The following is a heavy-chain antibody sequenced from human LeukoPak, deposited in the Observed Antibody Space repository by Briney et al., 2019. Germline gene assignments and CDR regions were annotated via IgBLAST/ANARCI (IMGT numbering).Heavy chain of an antibody. CDR1: GYTFTTYW. CDR2: IYPGDSDP. Sequence: GESLKISCKASGYTFTTYWIGWVRQMPGKGLEWMGIIYPGDSDPRYSPSFQGQVTISADTSISTAYVQWSSLKASDSAMYYCVRHGLGSSWFGFDYWGQGTLVTVSS. CDR3: VRHGLGSSWFGFDY. V-gene: IGHV5-51*01. D-gene: IGHD6-13*01. J-gene: IGHJ4*02.